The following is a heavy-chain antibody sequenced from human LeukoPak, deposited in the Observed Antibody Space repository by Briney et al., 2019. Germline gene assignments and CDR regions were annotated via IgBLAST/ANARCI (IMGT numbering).Heavy chain of an antibody. CDR1: GGSISSYY. D-gene: IGHD3-9*01. Sequence: SETLSLTCTVSGGSISSYYWSWIRQPPGKGLEWIGYIYYSGSTNYNPSLKSLVTISVDTSKNQFSLKLSSVTAADTAVYYCARDLNFDTNWFDPWRQGTLVTVPS. J-gene: IGHJ5*02. CDR2: IYYSGST. CDR3: ARDLNFDTNWFDP. V-gene: IGHV4-59*01.